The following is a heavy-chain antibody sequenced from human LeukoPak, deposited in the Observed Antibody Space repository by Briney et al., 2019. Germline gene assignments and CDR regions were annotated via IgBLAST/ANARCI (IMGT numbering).Heavy chain of an antibody. CDR3: ARDLGGLDFDY. J-gene: IGHJ4*02. D-gene: IGHD3-16*01. CDR2: ISSSSSTI. Sequence: QSGGSLGLSCAASGFTFSSYSMNWVRQAPGKGLEWVSYISSSSSTIYYADSVKGRFTISRDNAKNSLYLQMNSLRAEDTAVYYCARDLGGLDFDYWGQGTLVTVSS. V-gene: IGHV3-48*04. CDR1: GFTFSSYS.